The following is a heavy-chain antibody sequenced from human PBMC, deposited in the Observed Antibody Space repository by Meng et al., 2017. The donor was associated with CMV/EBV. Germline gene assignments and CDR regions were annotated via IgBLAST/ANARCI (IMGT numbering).Heavy chain of an antibody. Sequence: GESLKISCAASGFTFSSYEMNWVRQAPGKGLEWVSAISGSGGSTYYADSVKGRFTISRDNSKNTLYLQMNSLRAEDTAVYYCAKDLDSSSWNYYYYGMDVWGQGTTVTVSS. V-gene: IGHV3-23*01. CDR2: ISGSGGST. J-gene: IGHJ6*02. CDR3: AKDLDSSSWNYYYYGMDV. CDR1: GFTFSSYE. D-gene: IGHD6-13*01.